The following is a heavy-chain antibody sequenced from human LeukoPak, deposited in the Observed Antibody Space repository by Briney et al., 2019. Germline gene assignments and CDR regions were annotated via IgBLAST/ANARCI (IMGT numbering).Heavy chain of an antibody. V-gene: IGHV3-74*01. CDR3: ARLKGC. D-gene: IGHD6-19*01. J-gene: IGHJ4*02. Sequence: GGSLRLSCAASGFTFSSYWMHWVRHAPGKGLEWVPRINTDGSSTDYADSVKGRFTISRDNAKNTLYLQMNSLRVEDTAVYYCARLKGCWGQGTLVTVSS. CDR1: GFTFSSYW. CDR2: INTDGSST.